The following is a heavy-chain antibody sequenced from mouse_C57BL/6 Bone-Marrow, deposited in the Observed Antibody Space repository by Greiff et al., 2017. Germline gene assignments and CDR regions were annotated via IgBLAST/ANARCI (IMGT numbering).Heavy chain of an antibody. D-gene: IGHD1-1*01. CDR1: GYTFTDYY. CDR3: ASPLLRYPFYAMDY. CDR2: IYPGSGNT. J-gene: IGHJ4*01. Sequence: VQLQQSGAELVRPGASVKLSCKASGYTFTDYYINWVKQRPGQGLEWIARIYPGSGNTYYNEKFKGKATLTAEKSSSTAYMQLSSLTSEDSAVYFCASPLLRYPFYAMDYWGQGTSVTVSS. V-gene: IGHV1-76*01.